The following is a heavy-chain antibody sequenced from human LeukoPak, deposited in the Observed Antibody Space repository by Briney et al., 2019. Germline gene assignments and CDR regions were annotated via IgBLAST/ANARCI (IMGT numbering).Heavy chain of an antibody. CDR3: ARDRGYCSSTSCYKYYYYYMDV. Sequence: ASVKVSCKASGYTFTSYYMHWVRQAPGQGLEWMGIINPSGGSTSYAQKFQGRVTMTRDMSMSTVYMELSSLRSEDTAVYYCARDRGYCSSTSCYKYYYYYMDVWGKGTTVTVSS. J-gene: IGHJ6*03. D-gene: IGHD2-2*02. CDR2: INPSGGST. CDR1: GYTFTSYY. V-gene: IGHV1-46*01.